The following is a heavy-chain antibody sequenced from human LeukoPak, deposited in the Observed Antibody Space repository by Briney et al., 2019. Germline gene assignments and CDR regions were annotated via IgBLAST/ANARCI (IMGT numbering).Heavy chain of an antibody. CDR3: ARYSRTTGTTSNFDY. J-gene: IGHJ4*02. CDR1: GFTFSSYG. CDR2: ISYDGSNK. Sequence: GRSLRLSCAASGFTFSSYGMHWVRQAPGKGLEWVAVISYDGSNKYYADSVKGRFTISRDNSKNTLYLQMNSLGAEDTAVYYCARYSRTTGTTSNFDYWGQGTLVTVSS. V-gene: IGHV3-30*03. D-gene: IGHD1-1*01.